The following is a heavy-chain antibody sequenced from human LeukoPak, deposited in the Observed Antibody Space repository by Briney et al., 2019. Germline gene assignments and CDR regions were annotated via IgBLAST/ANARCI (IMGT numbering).Heavy chain of an antibody. D-gene: IGHD3-10*01. CDR2: IKEDGTEK. CDR1: GFTFSRHS. V-gene: IGHV3-7*01. J-gene: IGHJ6*03. Sequence: PGGSLRLSCEVSGFTFSRHSMSWVRQAPGKGLEWVAKIKEDGTEKYYVGSVEGRFTISRDNARNTLFLQMKSLRVEDTAVYFCARESGDYGSADMPGYYYYMDVWAKGTTVIVSS. CDR3: ARESGDYGSADMPGYYYYMDV.